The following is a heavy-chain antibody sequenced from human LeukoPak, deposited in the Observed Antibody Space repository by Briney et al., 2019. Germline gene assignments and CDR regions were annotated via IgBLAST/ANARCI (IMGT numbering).Heavy chain of an antibody. CDR2: ISAYNGNT. D-gene: IGHD3-10*01. CDR1: GYTFTSYG. CDR3: ARELTPYGSGSYAAY. J-gene: IGHJ4*02. Sequence: ASVKVSCKASGYTFTSYGISWVRHAPGQGLGWMGLISAYNGNTNCAQKLQGRVTMTTDTSTSTAYMELRSLRSDDTAVYYCARELTPYGSGSYAAYWGQGTLVTVSS. V-gene: IGHV1-18*04.